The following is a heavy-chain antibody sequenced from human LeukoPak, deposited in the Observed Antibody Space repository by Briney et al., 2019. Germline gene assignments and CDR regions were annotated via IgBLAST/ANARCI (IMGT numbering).Heavy chain of an antibody. CDR2: IYDSGST. CDR3: AREGATTRFDP. Sequence: PSETLSLTCTVSGGSISSYYWSWIRQPPGKGLEWIGYIYDSGSTNYNPSLKSRVTISVDTSKNQFSLKVSSVTAADTAVYYCAREGATTRFDPWGQGTLVTVSS. J-gene: IGHJ5*02. D-gene: IGHD5-12*01. CDR1: GGSISSYY. V-gene: IGHV4-59*01.